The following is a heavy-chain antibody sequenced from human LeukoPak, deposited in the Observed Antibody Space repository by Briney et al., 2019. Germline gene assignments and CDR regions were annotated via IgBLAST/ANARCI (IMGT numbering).Heavy chain of an antibody. D-gene: IGHD3-22*01. V-gene: IGHV3-7*01. CDR3: ARDEGIAYYYDSSGYFY. Sequence: TGGSLRLSCAASGFTFSNYGMSWVRQAPGKGLEWVASIKQDGSEKFYVDSVKGRFTISRDNAKNSLYLQMNSLRAEDTAVYYCARDEGIAYYYDSSGYFYWGQGTLVTVSS. J-gene: IGHJ4*02. CDR2: IKQDGSEK. CDR1: GFTFSNYG.